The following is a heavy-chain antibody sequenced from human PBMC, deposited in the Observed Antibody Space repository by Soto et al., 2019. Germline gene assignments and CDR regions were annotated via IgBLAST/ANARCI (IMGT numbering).Heavy chain of an antibody. V-gene: IGHV2-5*02. CDR2: IYWDDDK. D-gene: IGHD3-3*01. CDR1: GFSLSTSGVG. J-gene: IGHJ6*03. CDR3: AHMLLITIFGVVPPINYYYYYYMDV. Sequence: GSGPTLVNPTQTLTLTCTFSGFSLSTSGVGVGWIRQPPGKALEWLALIYWDDDKRYSPSLKSRLTITKDTSKNQVVLTMTNLDPVDTATYYCAHMLLITIFGVVPPINYYYYYYMDVWGKGTTVTVSS.